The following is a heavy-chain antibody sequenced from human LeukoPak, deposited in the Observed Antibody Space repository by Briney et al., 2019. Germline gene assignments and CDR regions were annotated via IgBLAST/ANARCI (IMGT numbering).Heavy chain of an antibody. D-gene: IGHD3-16*01. CDR2: IYYSGNT. CDR3: ARVGDGTFDI. CDR1: VAPISGYY. Sequence: SETLSLTCTVSVAPISGYYWTWFRRPPGRELEWIGYIYYSGNTNYNPSLKSRVTISIDTSKNHFSLRLSSVTAADTAVYYCARVGDGTFDIWGRGTMVIVSS. J-gene: IGHJ3*02. V-gene: IGHV4-59*01.